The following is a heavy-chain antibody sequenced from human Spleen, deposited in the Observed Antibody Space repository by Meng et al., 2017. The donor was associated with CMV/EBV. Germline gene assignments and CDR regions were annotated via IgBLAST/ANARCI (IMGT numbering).Heavy chain of an antibody. Sequence: GESLKISCAASGFRFSDYYMSWIRQAPGKGLEWLSYISDSESSRYYADSVRGRFTISRDNAKNTLYLQMNSLRVEDTAVYYCAKILITSWGYFDYWGQGTLVTVSS. CDR3: AKILITSWGYFDY. CDR1: GFRFSDYY. J-gene: IGHJ4*02. D-gene: IGHD2-2*01. V-gene: IGHV3-11*04. CDR2: ISDSESSR.